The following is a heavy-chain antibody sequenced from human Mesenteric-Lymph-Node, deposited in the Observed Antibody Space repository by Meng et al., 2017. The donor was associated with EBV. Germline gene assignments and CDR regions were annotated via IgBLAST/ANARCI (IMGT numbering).Heavy chain of an antibody. V-gene: IGHV4-34*02. CDR3: ARRKSGWNRYYLDY. CDR2: ILRTGGT. D-gene: IGHD6-19*01. J-gene: IGHJ4*02. CDR1: GGSFGGDY. Sequence: QVQLQQWGAGLLKPSETLSLTCAVYGGSFGGDYWTWIRQPPGKGLEWIGEILRTGGTTYNPSLKSRVTISVDTSKNQFSLKVTSVTAADTAVYYCARRKSGWNRYYLDYWGQGALVTVSS.